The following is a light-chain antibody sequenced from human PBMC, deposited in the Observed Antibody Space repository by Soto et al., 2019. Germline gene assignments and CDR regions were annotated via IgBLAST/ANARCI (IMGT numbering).Light chain of an antibody. V-gene: IGLV2-14*01. J-gene: IGLJ1*01. Sequence: QSVLTQPASVSGSPGQSITISCTGTSSDVGTYNYVSWYQQHPGKAPKLMIYEVNNRPSGVSNRFSGSKSGNTASLTISGLQAEDEADYYCCSYTSSSTYVFGNGTKVTVL. CDR2: EVN. CDR1: SSDVGTYNY. CDR3: CSYTSSSTYV.